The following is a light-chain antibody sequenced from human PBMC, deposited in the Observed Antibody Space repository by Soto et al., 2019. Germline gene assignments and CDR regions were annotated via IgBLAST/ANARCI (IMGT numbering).Light chain of an antibody. CDR2: GAS. V-gene: IGKV1-5*01. Sequence: DIQMTQSTSTLTASVGDRVTITCRASQSISTWLAGYEQKPGKAPSLLIYGASSLKRRVPSRFSGSGSGTEFPRNISSLQPDGFATYNCQQYRSYSFGKGTKVQL. J-gene: IGKJ1*01. CDR1: QSISTW. CDR3: QQYRSYS.